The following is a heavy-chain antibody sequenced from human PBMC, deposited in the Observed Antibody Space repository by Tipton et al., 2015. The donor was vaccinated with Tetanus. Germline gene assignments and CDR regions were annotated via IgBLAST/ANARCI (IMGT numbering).Heavy chain of an antibody. V-gene: IGHV3-9*01. J-gene: IGHJ3*02. CDR1: GFTFDDYA. CDR2: ISWNSGSI. CDR3: AKKVPYSSGWFDAFDI. D-gene: IGHD6-19*01. Sequence: SLRLSCAASGFTFDDYAMHWVRQAPGKGLEWVSGISWNSGSIGYADSVKGRFTISRDNAKNSLYLQMNSLRAEDTALYYCAKKVPYSSGWFDAFDIWCQGTIVSVSS.